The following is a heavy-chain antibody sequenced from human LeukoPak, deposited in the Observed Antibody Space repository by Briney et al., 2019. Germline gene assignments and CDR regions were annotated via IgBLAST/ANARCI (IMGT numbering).Heavy chain of an antibody. CDR1: GYTFTSYG. D-gene: IGHD5-18*01. CDR3: VRDEYSYGWYFDL. Sequence: ASVKVSCETSGYTFTSYGISWVRQAPGQGPEWMGWISAYNGKTNYAQKFQGRVIMTTETSTSTAYMELRSLRSDDTAIYCCVRDEYSYGWYFDLWGRGTPVTVSS. J-gene: IGHJ2*01. V-gene: IGHV1-18*01. CDR2: ISAYNGKT.